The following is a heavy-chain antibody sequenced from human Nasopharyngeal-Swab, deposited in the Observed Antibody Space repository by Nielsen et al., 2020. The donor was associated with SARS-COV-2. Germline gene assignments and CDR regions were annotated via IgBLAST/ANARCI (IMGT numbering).Heavy chain of an antibody. CDR3: ARLEEGSFDY. V-gene: IGHV5-51*01. J-gene: IGHJ4*02. CDR1: GYSFTSYW. Sequence: GGSLRLSCKGPGYSFTSYWIGWVRQMPGKGLEWMGIIYPGDSDTRYSPSFQGQVTISADKSISTAYLQWSSLKASDTAMYYCARLEEGSFDYWGQGTLVTVAS. CDR2: IYPGDSDT.